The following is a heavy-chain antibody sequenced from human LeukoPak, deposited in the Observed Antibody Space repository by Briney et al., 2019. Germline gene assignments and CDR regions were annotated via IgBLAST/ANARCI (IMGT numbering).Heavy chain of an antibody. CDR1: GITFSSYA. Sequence: GGSLRPSCAASGITFSSYAMSWVRQAPGKGLEWVSGISGSSGSTDYADSVKGRLTISRDNSKNTLYLQMNSLRAEDTAIYYCAKENYYYDSSGPSHFDYWGQGTLVTVSS. V-gene: IGHV3-23*01. J-gene: IGHJ4*02. CDR3: AKENYYYDSSGPSHFDY. D-gene: IGHD3-22*01. CDR2: ISGSSGST.